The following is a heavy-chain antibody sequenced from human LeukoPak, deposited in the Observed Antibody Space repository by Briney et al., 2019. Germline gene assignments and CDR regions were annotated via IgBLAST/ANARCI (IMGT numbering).Heavy chain of an antibody. CDR3: ALSEGGYYDSSGYYSADY. V-gene: IGHV1-69*04. CDR2: IIPILGIA. CDR1: GGTFISYA. J-gene: IGHJ4*02. D-gene: IGHD3-22*01. Sequence: SVKVSCKASGGTFISYAISWVRQAPGQGLEWMGRIIPILGIANYAQKFQGRVTITADKSTSTAYMELSSLRSEDTAVYYCALSEGGYYDSSGYYSADYWGQGTPVTVSS.